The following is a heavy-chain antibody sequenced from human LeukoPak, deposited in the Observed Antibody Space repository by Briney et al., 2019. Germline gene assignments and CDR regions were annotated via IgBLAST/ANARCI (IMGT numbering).Heavy chain of an antibody. Sequence: GGSLRLSCAASGFTFSSYAMSWVRQAPGKGLEWVSAISGSGGSTYYADSVKGRFTISRDNSKNTLYLQMNSLRAEDTAVYYCAKAMESYGYEYFDYWGQGTLVTVSP. CDR3: AKAMESYGYEYFDY. J-gene: IGHJ4*02. V-gene: IGHV3-23*01. CDR2: ISGSGGST. D-gene: IGHD5-18*01. CDR1: GFTFSSYA.